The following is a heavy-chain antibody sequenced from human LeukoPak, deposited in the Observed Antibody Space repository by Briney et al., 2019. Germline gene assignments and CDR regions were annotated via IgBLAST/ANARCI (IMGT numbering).Heavy chain of an antibody. CDR1: GGAFRGYY. CDR2: MNPSGST. V-gene: IGHV4-34*01. J-gene: IGHJ5*02. CDR3: AIYWLIYNWFDP. D-gene: IGHD3-9*01. Sequence: PSETLSLTCGVYGGAFRGYYWTWIPPTPEKGLEWIGEMNPSGSTSYNPSLKSRVTISVDTSKNQFSLKLSSVTAADTAVYYCAIYWLIYNWFDPWGQGTLVTVSS.